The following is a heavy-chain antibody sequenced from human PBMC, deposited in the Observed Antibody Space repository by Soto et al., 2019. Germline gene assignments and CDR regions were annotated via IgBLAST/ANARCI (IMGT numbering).Heavy chain of an antibody. CDR1: GGSISSGGYY. CDR2: IYYSGST. V-gene: IGHV4-31*03. D-gene: IGHD2-15*01. CDR3: ASSYCSGGSCYKGAFDI. J-gene: IGHJ3*02. Sequence: PSETLSLTCTVSGGSISSGGYYWSWIGQHPGKGLEWIGYIYYSGSTYYNPSLKSRVTISVDTSKNQFSLKLSSVTAADTAVYYCASSYCSGGSCYKGAFDIWGQGTMVTVSS.